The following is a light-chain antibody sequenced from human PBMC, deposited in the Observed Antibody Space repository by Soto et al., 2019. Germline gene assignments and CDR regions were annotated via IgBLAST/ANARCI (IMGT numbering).Light chain of an antibody. CDR3: GTWDSSMSAGQGV. CDR1: SSNIGNNY. Sequence: QSVLTQPPSVSAAPGQKVTISCSGSSSNIGNNYVSWYQQLPGTAPKLLIYENNKRPSGIPHRFSGSKSGTSATLGITGLQTGDEADYYCGTWDSSMSAGQGVFGTGTKVTVL. CDR2: ENN. J-gene: IGLJ1*01. V-gene: IGLV1-51*02.